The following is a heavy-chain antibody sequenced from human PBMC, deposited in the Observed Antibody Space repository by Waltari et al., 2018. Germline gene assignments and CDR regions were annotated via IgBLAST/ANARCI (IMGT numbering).Heavy chain of an antibody. CDR3: ARALTVTTPIRAFDI. V-gene: IGHV1-2*02. Sequence: QVQLVQSGAEVKKPGASVKVSCKASGYTFTGYYMHWVRQAPGQGLEWMGWINPNRGGTNYAQKFQVRVTMTRDTSISTAYMELSRLRSDDTAVYYCARALTVTTPIRAFDIWGQGTIVTVSS. J-gene: IGHJ3*02. CDR2: INPNRGGT. D-gene: IGHD4-17*01. CDR1: GYTFTGYY.